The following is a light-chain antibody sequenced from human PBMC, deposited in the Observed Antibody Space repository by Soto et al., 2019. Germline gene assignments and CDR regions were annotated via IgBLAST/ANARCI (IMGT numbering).Light chain of an antibody. CDR1: QWFSGKN. CDR2: SSS. J-gene: IGKJ5*01. Sequence: EIVLTQSPATLSLSPGERVSLACGASQWFSGKNLAWYQPKPGQPPRLLLYSSSVRASGVPDRFRGSGSGTDFTLTITSLEPQDFAVYYCRQYGPRITFGQGTRLEPK. CDR3: RQYGPRIT. V-gene: IGKV3-20*01.